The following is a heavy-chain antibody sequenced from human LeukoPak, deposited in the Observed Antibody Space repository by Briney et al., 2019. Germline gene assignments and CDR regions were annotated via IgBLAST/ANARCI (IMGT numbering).Heavy chain of an antibody. D-gene: IGHD6-19*01. CDR2: IYYSGGT. CDR3: ARASSGWYNWFDP. V-gene: IGHV4-39*07. CDR1: GDSISSSSYY. Sequence: PSETLSLTCTVSGDSISSSSYYWGWIRQPPGKGLEWIGSIYYSGGTYYNPSLKSRVTISVDTSKNQFSLKLSSVTAADTAVYYCARASSGWYNWFDPWGQGTLVTVSS. J-gene: IGHJ5*02.